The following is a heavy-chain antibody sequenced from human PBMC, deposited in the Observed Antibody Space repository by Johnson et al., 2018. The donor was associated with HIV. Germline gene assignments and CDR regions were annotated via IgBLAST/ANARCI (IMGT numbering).Heavy chain of an antibody. CDR1: GFTFSSYA. CDR3: ARGSRYTHDNDDVYLLHAFDI. CDR2: ISYDGSEK. V-gene: IGHV3-30*04. Sequence: QLVESGGGVVQPGRSLRLSCAASGFTFSSYAMHWVRQAPAKGPEWVAVISYDGSEKYYADSVKGRFTISRDSSKNTLYLQVNSLRAEDTAVYYCARGSRYTHDNDDVYLLHAFDIWGQGTMVTVSS. J-gene: IGHJ3*02. D-gene: IGHD3-16*01.